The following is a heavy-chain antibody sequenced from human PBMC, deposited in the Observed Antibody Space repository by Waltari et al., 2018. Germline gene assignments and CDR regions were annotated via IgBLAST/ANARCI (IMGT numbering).Heavy chain of an antibody. D-gene: IGHD3-9*01. CDR1: GGSISSGGYY. J-gene: IGHJ2*01. CDR3: ARDRDILTGYSYWYFDL. Sequence: QVQLQESGPGLVKPSQTLSLTCTVSGGSISSGGYYWSWIRQHPGKGLEWIGYIYYSGSTYYNPSLKSRVTISVDTSKNQFSLKLSSVTAADTAVYYCARDRDILTGYSYWYFDLWGRGTLVTVSS. V-gene: IGHV4-31*03. CDR2: IYYSGST.